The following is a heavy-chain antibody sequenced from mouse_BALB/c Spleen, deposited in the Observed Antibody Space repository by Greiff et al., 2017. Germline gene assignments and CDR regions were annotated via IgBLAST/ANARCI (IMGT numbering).Heavy chain of an antibody. CDR3: ASWARATAMDY. V-gene: IGHV1-82*01. D-gene: IGHD3-1*01. CDR1: GYAFSSSW. CDR2: IYPGDGDT. Sequence: QVQLQQSGPELVKPGASVKISCKASGYAFSSSWMNWVKQRPGQGLEWIGRIYPGDGDTNYNGKFKGKATLTADKSSSTAYMQLSSLTSVDSAVYFCASWARATAMDYWGQGTSVTVSS. J-gene: IGHJ4*01.